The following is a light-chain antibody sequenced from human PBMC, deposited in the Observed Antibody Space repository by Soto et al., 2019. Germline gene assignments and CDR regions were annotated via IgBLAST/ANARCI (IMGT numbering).Light chain of an antibody. V-gene: IGKV3D-20*02. CDR3: QQRSDWPPT. CDR1: QSVSSYY. Sequence: EIVLTQSPGTLSLSPGERATLSCRASQSVSSYYLAWYQQKPGQAPRLLIYAASSRATGIPDRFSGSGSGTDFTLTISSLEPEDFAFYYCQQRSDWPPTFGQGTRLQIK. CDR2: AAS. J-gene: IGKJ5*01.